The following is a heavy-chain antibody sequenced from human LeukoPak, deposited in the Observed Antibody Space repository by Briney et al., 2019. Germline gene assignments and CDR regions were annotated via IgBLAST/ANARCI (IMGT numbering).Heavy chain of an antibody. V-gene: IGHV4-39*07. CDR1: GGSISSSSYY. J-gene: IGHJ3*02. CDR3: ARDSLWVGEFSAAFDI. Sequence: SETPSLTCTVSGGSISSSSYYWGWIRQPPGKGLEWIGSIYYSGSTYYNPSLKSRVTISVDTSKNQLSLKLRSVTAADTAVYYCARDSLWVGEFSAAFDIWGQGTMVTVSS. CDR2: IYYSGST. D-gene: IGHD3-10*01.